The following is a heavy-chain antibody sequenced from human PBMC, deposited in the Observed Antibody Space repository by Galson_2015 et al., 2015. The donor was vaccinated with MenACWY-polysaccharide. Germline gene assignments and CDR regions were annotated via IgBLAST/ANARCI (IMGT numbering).Heavy chain of an antibody. V-gene: IGHV3-49*03. Sequence: SLRLSCAASGFSFGGYGMTWIRQAPGKGLEWVGFIRTKAYGGTTEYAASVKGRFTISRDDSKSIAYLQMNSLKTEDTAVYYCTRGWRGMDVWGQGTTVTVSS. D-gene: IGHD6-13*01. CDR3: TRGWRGMDV. CDR1: GFSFGGYG. CDR2: IRTKAYGGTT. J-gene: IGHJ6*02.